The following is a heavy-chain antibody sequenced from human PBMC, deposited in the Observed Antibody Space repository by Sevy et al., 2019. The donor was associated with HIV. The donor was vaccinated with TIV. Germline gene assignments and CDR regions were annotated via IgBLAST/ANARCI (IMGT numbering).Heavy chain of an antibody. D-gene: IGHD3-16*02. Sequence: ASVKVSCKVSGYTLTELSMHWVRQAPGKGLEWMGGFDPEDGETIYAQKFQGRVTMTGDTSTDTAYMELRSLRFEDTAVYYCATLITFWGVIVIRNWFDPWGQGTLVTVSS. CDR2: FDPEDGET. CDR3: ATLITFWGVIVIRNWFDP. J-gene: IGHJ5*02. CDR1: GYTLTELS. V-gene: IGHV1-24*01.